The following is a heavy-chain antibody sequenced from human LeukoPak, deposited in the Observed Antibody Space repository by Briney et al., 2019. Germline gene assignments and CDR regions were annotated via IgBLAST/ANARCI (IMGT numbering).Heavy chain of an antibody. CDR3: ASTHQWGAYGMDV. V-gene: IGHV1-8*01. CDR2: INPNSGNT. J-gene: IGHJ6*02. D-gene: IGHD1-26*01. CDR1: GYTFTSYD. Sequence: VASVNVSCKASGYTFTSYDINWVRQATGQGLEWMGWINPNSGNTVYAQKFQGRVNMTRNPSLSPEYMELSSLRSEDPAVYYCASTHQWGAYGMDVWGQGTTVTVSS.